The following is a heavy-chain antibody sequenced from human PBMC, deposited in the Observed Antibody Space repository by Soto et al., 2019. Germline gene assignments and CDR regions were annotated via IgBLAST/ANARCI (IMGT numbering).Heavy chain of an antibody. D-gene: IGHD6-25*01. CDR1: GFTFSSYA. V-gene: IGHV3-30-3*01. J-gene: IGHJ6*02. CDR2: ISYDGSNK. CDR3: ARGIRGGAYYYYGMDV. Sequence: GGSLRLSCAASGFTFSSYAMHWVRQAPGKGLEWVAVISYDGSNKYYADSVKGRFTISRDNSKNTLYLQMNSLRAEDTAVYYCARGIRGGAYYYYGMDVWGQGTTVTVSS.